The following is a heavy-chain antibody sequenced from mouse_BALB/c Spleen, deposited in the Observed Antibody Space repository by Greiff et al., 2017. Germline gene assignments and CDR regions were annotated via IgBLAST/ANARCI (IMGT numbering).Heavy chain of an antibody. CDR1: EYAFPSHD. V-gene: IGHV5-2*01. CDR2: ISSDGGST. D-gene: IGHD2-10*01. Sequence: DVMLVESGGGLVQPGESLKLSCESYEYAFPSHDMSWVRKTPEKRLELVAAISSDGGSTYSPDTMDRRFIISRDNTKKTLYLHMSSLRSEDTALYYCASAYYGNPWFAYWGQGTPVTVSA. CDR3: ASAYYGNPWFAY. J-gene: IGHJ3*01.